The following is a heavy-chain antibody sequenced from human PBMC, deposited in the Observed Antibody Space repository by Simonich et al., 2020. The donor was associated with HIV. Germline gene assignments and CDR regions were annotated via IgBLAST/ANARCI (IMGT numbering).Heavy chain of an antibody. V-gene: IGHV3-21*01. J-gene: IGHJ4*02. CDR3: ARDPSDYFDTSGYYHGHFDY. Sequence: EVQLVESGGGLVKPGGSLRLSCAASGFTFSTYSMNWVRQAPGKGLEWVSSFSSTSTYIYYADSVNGRFTISRDNAKNSLFLQMNSLRAEDTAVYYCARDPSDYFDTSGYYHGHFDYWGQGTLVTVSS. CDR2: FSSTSTYI. CDR1: GFTFSTYS. D-gene: IGHD3-22*01.